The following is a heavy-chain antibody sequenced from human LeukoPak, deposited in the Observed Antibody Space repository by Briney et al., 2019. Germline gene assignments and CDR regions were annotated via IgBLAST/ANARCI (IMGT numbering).Heavy chain of an antibody. V-gene: IGHV1-69*01. Sequence: GASVKVSCKASGGTFSSYAISWVRQAPGQGLGWMGGIIPIFGTANCAQKFQGRVTITADESTGTAYMELSSLRSEDTAVYYCARGGIVQLETEYYFDYWGQGTLVTVSS. CDR1: GGTFSSYA. J-gene: IGHJ4*02. CDR3: ARGGIVQLETEYYFDY. CDR2: IIPIFGTA. D-gene: IGHD1-1*01.